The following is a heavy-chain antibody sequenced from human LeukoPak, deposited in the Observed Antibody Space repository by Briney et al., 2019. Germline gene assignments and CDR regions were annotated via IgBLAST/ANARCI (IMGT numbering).Heavy chain of an antibody. CDR2: IWYDGSNK. CDR3: ARDQSSAFDH. J-gene: IGHJ4*02. Sequence: GGSLKLSCAASGVTFSGSAMHWVRQAPGKGLEWVAFIWYDGSNKFYADSVKGRFTISRDNSKNTLYLQMNSLRAEDTAVYYCARDQSSAFDHWGQGTLVTVSS. V-gene: IGHV3-33*08. D-gene: IGHD3-22*01. CDR1: GVTFSGSA.